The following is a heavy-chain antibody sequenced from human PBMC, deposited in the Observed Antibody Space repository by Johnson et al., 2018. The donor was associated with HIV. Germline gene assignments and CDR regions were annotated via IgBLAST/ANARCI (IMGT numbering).Heavy chain of an antibody. CDR2: ISSSGSTI. D-gene: IGHD6-19*01. CDR1: GFSFSDHF. CDR3: ARAVGAVGI. Sequence: QVQLVESGGGLVQPGGSLRLSCVGSGFSFSDHFMDWVRQAPGKGLEWVAYISSSGSTIYYADSVKGRFTISRDNVKNSLYLQMNSLRAEDTAVYYCARAVGAVGICGQGTMVTVAS. V-gene: IGHV3-11*04. J-gene: IGHJ3*02.